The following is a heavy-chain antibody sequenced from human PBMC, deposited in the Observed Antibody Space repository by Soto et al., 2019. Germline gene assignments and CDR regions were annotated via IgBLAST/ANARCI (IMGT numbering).Heavy chain of an antibody. CDR3: ASEGASGDHAFEF. V-gene: IGHV1-69*02. D-gene: IGHD3-10*01. J-gene: IGHJ3*01. Sequence: QVQLVQSGAEVKKPGSSVKVSCKASGGSFTRYTFNWVRQAPGQGLEWMGRIIPVLGIANNAQKFQGRLTITADTSTSTAYMELSSLRSEDTAVYFCASEGASGDHAFEFWGPGTRVTVSS. CDR1: GGSFTRYT. CDR2: IIPVLGIA.